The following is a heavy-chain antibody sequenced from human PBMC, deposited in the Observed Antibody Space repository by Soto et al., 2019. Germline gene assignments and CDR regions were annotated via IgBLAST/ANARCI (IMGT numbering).Heavy chain of an antibody. V-gene: IGHV4-59*01. CDR3: ARGLTTSNYYYYMDV. CDR1: GLSFSSDY. J-gene: IGHJ6*03. Sequence: ADTLSTTLPGPGLSFSSDYLRLLRQPPGKGLECEWALHYSSSTNYNPSLKSRFNIPLHPSKNQCSLKLSSVTAADTAVYYCARGLTTSNYYYYMDVWGKGTTVAVSS. D-gene: IGHD4-4*01. CDR2: HYSSST.